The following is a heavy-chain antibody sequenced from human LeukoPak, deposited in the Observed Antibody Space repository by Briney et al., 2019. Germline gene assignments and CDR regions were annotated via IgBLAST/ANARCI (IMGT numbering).Heavy chain of an antibody. V-gene: IGHV3-23*01. Sequence: GGSLRLSCAASGFTFSTYAMSWVRQAPGKGLEWVSAISGSGGSTYYADSVKGRFTISRGNSKNTLYLQMNSLRAEDTALYYCARVGMYYDSSGYYYVGAFDIWGQGTMVTVSS. CDR3: ARVGMYYDSSGYYYVGAFDI. J-gene: IGHJ3*02. CDR1: GFTFSTYA. CDR2: ISGSGGST. D-gene: IGHD3-22*01.